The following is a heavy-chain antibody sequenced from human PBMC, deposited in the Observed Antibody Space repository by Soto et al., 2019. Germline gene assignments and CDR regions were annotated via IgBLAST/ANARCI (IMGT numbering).Heavy chain of an antibody. D-gene: IGHD3-10*01. CDR1: GFTFNSYA. CDR2: ISSNGGST. J-gene: IGHJ6*03. V-gene: IGHV3-64*01. Sequence: EVQLVESGGGLVQPGGSLRLSCAASGFTFNSYAMYWVRQAPGKGLEYVSAISSNGGSTYYANSVKGRFTISRDNSKNTMYLQMGSLRAEDMAVYYCARDRDETGYYYCYMDVWGKGTTVTVSS. CDR3: ARDRDETGYYYCYMDV.